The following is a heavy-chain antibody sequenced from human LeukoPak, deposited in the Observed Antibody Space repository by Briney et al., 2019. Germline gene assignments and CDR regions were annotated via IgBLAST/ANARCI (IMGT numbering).Heavy chain of an antibody. CDR1: GVSFSGYY. J-gene: IGHJ4*02. CDR3: ARAASWYSVFDS. D-gene: IGHD6-13*01. Sequence: NTSETLSLTCAVYGVSFSGYYWSWIRQPPGKGLEWIGEINHSGSTNYNPSLKSRVTISVDTSKNQFSLKLSSVTAADTAVYFCARAASWYSVFDSWGQGTLVTVSS. V-gene: IGHV4-34*01. CDR2: INHSGST.